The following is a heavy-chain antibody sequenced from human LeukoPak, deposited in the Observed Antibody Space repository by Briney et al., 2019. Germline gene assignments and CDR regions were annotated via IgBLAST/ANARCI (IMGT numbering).Heavy chain of an antibody. J-gene: IGHJ4*02. CDR3: AKDDDGHHHGVDH. D-gene: IGHD4-17*01. CDR2: IGYCAGDT. Sequence: GGSLRLSCAASGFTVSSYAMTWVRQAPGKGLEWVSAIGYCAGDTYYADSVKGRFTISRDNPMNTLYLQMSSLRADDTALYYCAKDDDGHHHGVDHWGQGTLVTVSS. CDR1: GFTVSSYA. V-gene: IGHV3-23*01.